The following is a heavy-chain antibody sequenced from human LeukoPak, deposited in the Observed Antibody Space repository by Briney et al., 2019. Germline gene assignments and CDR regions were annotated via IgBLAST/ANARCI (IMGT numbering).Heavy chain of an antibody. CDR1: GGSISSGDYY. Sequence: SETLSLTCNVSGGSISSGDYYWSWIRQPPGKGLEWIGYIYYSGSTYYNPSLKSRVTISVDTSENQFSLKLSSVTAADTAVYYCASITGGYIDYWGQGTLVTVSS. J-gene: IGHJ4*02. V-gene: IGHV4-30-4*08. CDR3: ASITGGYIDY. CDR2: IYYSGST. D-gene: IGHD2-8*02.